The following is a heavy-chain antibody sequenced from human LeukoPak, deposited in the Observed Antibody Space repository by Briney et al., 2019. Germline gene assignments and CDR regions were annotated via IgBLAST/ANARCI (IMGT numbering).Heavy chain of an antibody. Sequence: SQTLSLTWTVTGTSIRSGSYYWNWIRQAAGKGLEWIGRMYIGGRTTYNPSLKSRVTISLETTENQFSLGLRSVTAADTAVYYCAREGIAVADTYYYYYMDVWGKGTWVTVSS. V-gene: IGHV4-61*02. D-gene: IGHD6-19*01. CDR2: MYIGGRT. J-gene: IGHJ6*03. CDR1: GTSIRSGSYY. CDR3: AREGIAVADTYYYYYMDV.